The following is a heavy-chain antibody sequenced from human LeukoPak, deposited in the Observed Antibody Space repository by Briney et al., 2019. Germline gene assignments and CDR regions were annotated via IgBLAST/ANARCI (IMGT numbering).Heavy chain of an antibody. CDR1: GFTVSSNY. Sequence: GGSLRLSCAASGFTVSSNYMSWVRQAPGKRLEWVSVIYSGGSTYYADSVKGRFTISRDNSKNTLYLQMNSLRAEDTAVYYCARVGGYDLSFFDYWGQGTLVTVSS. D-gene: IGHD5-12*01. V-gene: IGHV3-53*01. CDR3: ARVGGYDLSFFDY. J-gene: IGHJ4*02. CDR2: IYSGGST.